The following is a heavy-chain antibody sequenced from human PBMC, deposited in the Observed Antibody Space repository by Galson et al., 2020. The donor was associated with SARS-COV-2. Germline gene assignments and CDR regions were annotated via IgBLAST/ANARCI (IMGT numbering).Heavy chain of an antibody. CDR3: ARRPEGYYYYYGMDV. CDR2: ISSSGSTI. CDR1: GFTFSSYE. V-gene: IGHV3-48*03. Sequence: GGSLRLSCAASGFTFSSYEMNWVRQAPGKGLEWVSYISSSGSTIYYADSVKGRFTISRDNAKNSLYLQMNSLRAEDTAVYYCARRPEGYYYYYGMDVWGQGTTVTVSS. J-gene: IGHJ6*02.